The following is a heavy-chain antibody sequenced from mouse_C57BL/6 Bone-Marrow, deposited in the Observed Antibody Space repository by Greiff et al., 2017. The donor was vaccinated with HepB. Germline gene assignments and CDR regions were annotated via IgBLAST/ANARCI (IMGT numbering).Heavy chain of an antibody. CDR3: ARDYYGPYWYFDV. V-gene: IGHV1-66*01. J-gene: IGHJ1*03. CDR1: GYSFTSYY. CDR2: IYPGSGNT. D-gene: IGHD1-1*01. Sequence: QVQLKESGPELVKPGASVKISCKASGYSFTSYYIHWVKQRPGQGLEWIGWIYPGSGNTKYNEKFKGKATLTADTSSSTAYMQLSSLTSEGSAVYYCARDYYGPYWYFDVWGTGTTVTVSS.